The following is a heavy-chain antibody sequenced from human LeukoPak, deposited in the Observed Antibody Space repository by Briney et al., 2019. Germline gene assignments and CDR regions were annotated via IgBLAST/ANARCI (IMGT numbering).Heavy chain of an antibody. D-gene: IGHD1-1*01. J-gene: IGHJ4*02. Sequence: SETLSLTCTVSGGSISSGGYYWSWIRQHPGKGLEWIGYIYYSGSTNYNPSLKSRVTISVDTSKNQFSLKLSSVTAADTAVYYCARAFWNPHFDYWGQGTLVTVSS. CDR2: IYYSGST. CDR3: ARAFWNPHFDY. CDR1: GGSISSGGYY. V-gene: IGHV4-61*08.